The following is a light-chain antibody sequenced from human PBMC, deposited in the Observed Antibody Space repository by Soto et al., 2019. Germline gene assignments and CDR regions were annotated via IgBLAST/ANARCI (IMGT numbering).Light chain of an antibody. CDR3: QQYGRSPDT. J-gene: IGKJ2*01. CDR2: GAS. CDR1: QSVSSSY. V-gene: IGKV3-20*01. Sequence: IVLTPSPGTLSLSPGERDTLACRASQSVSSSYLAWYQQKPGQAPRLLIYGASSRATGIPDRFSGSGAGTDFTRTISRLEPEDVTVYYCQQYGRSPDTFGQGTKLELK.